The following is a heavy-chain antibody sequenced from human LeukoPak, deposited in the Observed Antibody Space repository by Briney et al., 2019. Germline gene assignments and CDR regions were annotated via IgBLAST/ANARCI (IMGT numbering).Heavy chain of an antibody. CDR3: ARGPEAGYSYGEFDY. CDR1: GGSFSGYS. J-gene: IGHJ4*02. CDR2: INHSGST. V-gene: IGHV4-34*01. Sequence: SETLSLTCSVYGGSFSGYSWSWIRQPPGKGLEWIGEINHSGSTNYNPSLKSRVTISVDTSKTQFSLKLSSVTAADTAVYYCARGPEAGYSYGEFDYWGQGTLVTVSS. D-gene: IGHD5-18*01.